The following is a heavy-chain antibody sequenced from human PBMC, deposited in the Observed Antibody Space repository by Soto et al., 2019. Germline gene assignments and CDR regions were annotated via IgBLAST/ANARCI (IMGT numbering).Heavy chain of an antibody. J-gene: IGHJ4*02. D-gene: IGHD5-12*01. CDR3: ARDSRRDGYNSVDY. CDR1: GGSISSGSYY. CDR2: IYYSGST. V-gene: IGHV4-61*01. Sequence: SETLSLTCTVSGGSISSGSYYWSWIRQPPGKGLEWIGYIYYSGSTNYNPSLKSRVTISVDTSKNQFSLKLSSVTAADTAVYYCARDSRRDGYNSVDYWGQGTLVTVSS.